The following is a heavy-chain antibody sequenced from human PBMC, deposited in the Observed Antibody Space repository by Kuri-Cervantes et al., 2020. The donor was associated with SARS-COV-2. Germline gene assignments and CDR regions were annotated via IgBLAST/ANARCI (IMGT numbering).Heavy chain of an antibody. J-gene: IGHJ5*02. V-gene: IGHV3-30*04. CDR1: GFTFNTCA. D-gene: IGHD2-21*01. CDR2: MSSDGRHK. Sequence: GGSLRPSCAASGFTFNTCAMHWVRQAPGKGLEWVTMMSSDGRHKNYADSVKGRFTISRDNSKNTLYLQINSLRTEDTAIFYCASARVGVLDLWGQGALVTVSS. CDR3: ASARVGVLDL.